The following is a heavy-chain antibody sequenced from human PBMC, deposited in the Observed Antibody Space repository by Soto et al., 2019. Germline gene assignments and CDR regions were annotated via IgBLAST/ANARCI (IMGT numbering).Heavy chain of an antibody. CDR2: IYPGDSDT. D-gene: IGHD2-2*02. J-gene: IGHJ4*02. CDR1: GYSFTSYW. V-gene: IGHV5-51*01. Sequence: ESLKNSCKGSGYSFTSYWIGWVRQMPGKGLEWMGIIYPGDSDTRYSPSFQGQVTISADKSISTAYLQWSSLKASDTAMYYCARLSCSSTSCYTWDTAIGRISAAAGTGFDYWDQGTLVTVSS. CDR3: ARLSCSSTSCYTWDTAIGRISAAAGTGFDY.